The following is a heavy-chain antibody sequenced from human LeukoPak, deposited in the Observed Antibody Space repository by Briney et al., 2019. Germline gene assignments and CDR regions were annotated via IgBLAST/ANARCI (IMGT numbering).Heavy chain of an antibody. CDR1: GVSFSGYH. CDR3: ARDPTTVFQISYYFDF. V-gene: IGHV4-34*01. D-gene: IGHD4-17*01. CDR2: INDRGLT. Sequence: PSETLSLTCAVHGVSFSGYHWNWIRQFPGKGLEWIGEINDRGLTNYNPSLESRVTIFADTTKKQFPLKLTSVTAADKAVYYCARDPTTVFQISYYFDFWGQGTLVTVSS. J-gene: IGHJ4*02.